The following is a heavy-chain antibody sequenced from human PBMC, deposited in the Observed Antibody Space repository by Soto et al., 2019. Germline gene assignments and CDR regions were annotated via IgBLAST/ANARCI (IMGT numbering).Heavy chain of an antibody. CDR1: GYAFTSYW. Sequence: GESLKISCTGSGYAFTSYWIAWVRQMPGKGLEWMGIIYPGDSDTRYSPSFQGQVTISADKSITTAYLQWSSLKASDTAMYYCARGYCTTTICDPWFDPWGQGTLVTSP. D-gene: IGHD2-2*01. CDR2: IYPGDSDT. J-gene: IGHJ5*02. V-gene: IGHV5-51*01. CDR3: ARGYCTTTICDPWFDP.